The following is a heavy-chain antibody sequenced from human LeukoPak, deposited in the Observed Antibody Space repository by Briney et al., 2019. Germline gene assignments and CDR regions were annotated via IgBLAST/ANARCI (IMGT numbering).Heavy chain of an antibody. J-gene: IGHJ3*02. CDR2: IYYSGST. D-gene: IGHD4-23*01. Sequence: PSETLSLTCTVSGGSISSYYWTWIRQPPRKRLEYIGYIYYSGSTNYIPSLKSRVTISVDTSQNQFSLKLSSVTAADTGVYYCARREHDYGGVEGAFDIWGQGTMVTVSS. V-gene: IGHV4-59*08. CDR3: ARREHDYGGVEGAFDI. CDR1: GGSISSYY.